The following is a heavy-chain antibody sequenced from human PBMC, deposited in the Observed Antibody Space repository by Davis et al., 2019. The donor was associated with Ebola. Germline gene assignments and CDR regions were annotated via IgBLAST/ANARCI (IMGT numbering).Heavy chain of an antibody. CDR3: AKEGPFGSSSGFDH. Sequence: GESLKISCAASGFTFRSYGMHWVRQAPGKGLEWVAVISYHGRNKYYADSVKGRFTISRDNSKNTLYLQVNSLRAEETAVYYCAKEGPFGSSSGFDHWGQGALVTVSS. V-gene: IGHV3-30*18. D-gene: IGHD6-6*01. CDR2: ISYHGRNK. J-gene: IGHJ4*02. CDR1: GFTFRSYG.